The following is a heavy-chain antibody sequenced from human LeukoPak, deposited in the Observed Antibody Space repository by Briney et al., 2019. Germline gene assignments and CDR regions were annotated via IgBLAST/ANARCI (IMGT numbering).Heavy chain of an antibody. V-gene: IGHV4-34*01. J-gene: IGHJ4*02. D-gene: IGHD5-18*01. CDR3: AREAMVSFDY. CDR2: TNHSGST. Sequence: SETLSLTCAVYGGSFSGYYWSWIRQPPGKGLEWIGETNHSGSTNYNPSLKSRVTISVDTSKNQFSLKLSSVTAADTAVYYCAREAMVSFDYWGQGTLVTVSS. CDR1: GGSFSGYY.